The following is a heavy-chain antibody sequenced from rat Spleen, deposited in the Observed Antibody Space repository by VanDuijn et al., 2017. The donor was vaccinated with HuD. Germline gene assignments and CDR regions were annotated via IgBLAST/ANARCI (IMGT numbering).Heavy chain of an antibody. V-gene: IGHV5S23*01. CDR3: ARHNYFDGYYPSFDY. CDR1: GFTFSDFD. J-gene: IGHJ2*01. CDR2: ISTGGDDT. D-gene: IGHD1-12*03. Sequence: EVRLVESGGGLVQPGRSLKLSCAASGFTFSDFDMAWVRQAPTKGLEWVASISTGGDDTYYRDSVKGRFTVSRDNARTTLYLQMDSLRSEDTATYYCARHNYFDGYYPSFDYWGQGVMVTVSS.